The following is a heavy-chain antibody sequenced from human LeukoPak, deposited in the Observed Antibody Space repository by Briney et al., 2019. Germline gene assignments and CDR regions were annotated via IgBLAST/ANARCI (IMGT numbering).Heavy chain of an antibody. D-gene: IGHD4-23*01. CDR1: GGSFSGYY. J-gene: IGHJ4*02. V-gene: IGHV4-34*01. CDR3: ARGMGSTEVTPRYFDY. Sequence: SETLSLTCAVYGGSFSGYYWSWIRQPPGKGLEWIGEINHSGSTNYNPSLKSRVTISVDTSKNQLSLKLSSATAADTAVYYCARGMGSTEVTPRYFDYWVQGTLVTVSS. CDR2: INHSGST.